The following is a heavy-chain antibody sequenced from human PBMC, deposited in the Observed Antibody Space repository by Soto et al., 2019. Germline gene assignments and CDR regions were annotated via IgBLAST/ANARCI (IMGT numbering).Heavy chain of an antibody. V-gene: IGHV4-30-4*01. CDR3: AREGESAFDI. Sequence: QVQLQESSPGLVKPSQTLSLTCTVSGDSITSGDYYWTWIRQPPGKGLEWIGYIYHGGSTFYKPSLKSRVAISRDTSKNHFSLKLSSATAADTAVYYCAREGESAFDIWGQGTMVTVSS. CDR1: GDSITSGDYY. J-gene: IGHJ3*02. D-gene: IGHD1-26*01. CDR2: IYHGGST.